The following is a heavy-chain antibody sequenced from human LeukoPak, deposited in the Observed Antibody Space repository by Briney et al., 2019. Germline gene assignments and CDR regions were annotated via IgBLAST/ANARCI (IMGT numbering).Heavy chain of an antibody. J-gene: IGHJ5*02. CDR1: GGTFSSYA. CDR2: IIPIFGTA. D-gene: IGHD3-3*01. Sequence: ASVKVSCKASGGTFSSYAISWVRQAPGQGLEWMGGIIPIFGTANYAQKFQGRVTITADESTSTAYMELSSLRSEDTAVYYCARVRHYDLNWFDPWAQGTLVTVFS. V-gene: IGHV1-69*13. CDR3: ARVRHYDLNWFDP.